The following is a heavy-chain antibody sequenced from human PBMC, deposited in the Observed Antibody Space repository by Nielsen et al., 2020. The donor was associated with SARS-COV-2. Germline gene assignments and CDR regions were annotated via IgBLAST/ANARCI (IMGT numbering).Heavy chain of an antibody. CDR2: ISSSSSYI. J-gene: IGHJ6*03. CDR1: GFTFSSYS. CDR3: AKDTAVGSYYYYMDV. V-gene: IGHV3-21*04. Sequence: GESLKISCAASGFTFSSYSMNWVRQAPGKGLEWVSSISSSSSYIYYADSVKGRFTISRDNAKNSLYLQMNSLRAEDTALYYCAKDTAVGSYYYYMDVWGKGTTVTVSS. D-gene: IGHD6-19*01.